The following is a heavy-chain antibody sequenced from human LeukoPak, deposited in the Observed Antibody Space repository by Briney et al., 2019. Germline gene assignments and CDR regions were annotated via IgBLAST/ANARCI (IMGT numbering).Heavy chain of an antibody. CDR1: GFTFSNAR. J-gene: IGHJ4*02. CDR3: TTGEVAVFDC. D-gene: IGHD6-19*01. V-gene: IGHV3-15*01. Sequence: GGSLRLSCAASGFTFSNARMSWVRQAPGKGLEGVGRIKSKTDGGTTDYAAPGKGRFTISRDDSKNTLYLQMNSLKTEDTAVYYCTTGEVAVFDCWGQGTLVTVSS. CDR2: IKSKTDGGTT.